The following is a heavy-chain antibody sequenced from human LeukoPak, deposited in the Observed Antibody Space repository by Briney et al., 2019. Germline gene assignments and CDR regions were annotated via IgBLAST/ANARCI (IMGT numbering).Heavy chain of an antibody. CDR1: GDGVSTNNAA. Sequence: SQPLSLTCAISGDGVSTNNAAAWNWFRQSPSRGLEWLGRTYYRSKWFNEYAVSVNTRIIINSDTSKNQFSLQLNSVTPEDTAVYYCARGTRNAFDSWGQGTLVTVSS. V-gene: IGHV6-1*01. D-gene: IGHD2-2*01. CDR2: TYYRSKWFN. J-gene: IGHJ4*02. CDR3: ARGTRNAFDS.